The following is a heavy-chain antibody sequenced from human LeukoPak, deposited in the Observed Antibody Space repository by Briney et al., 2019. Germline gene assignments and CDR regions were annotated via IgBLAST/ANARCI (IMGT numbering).Heavy chain of an antibody. V-gene: IGHV3-11*01. Sequence: GGSLRLSCAGSGFTFSDYYMSWIRQAPGKGLEWVSFISSSGSTVYYADSVKGRFTIARDNAKNSLYLQMSSLRAEDTAVYYCARMYYSDSSGYLNWGQGTLVTVSS. J-gene: IGHJ4*02. CDR1: GFTFSDYY. CDR2: ISSSGSTV. CDR3: ARMYYSDSSGYLN. D-gene: IGHD3-22*01.